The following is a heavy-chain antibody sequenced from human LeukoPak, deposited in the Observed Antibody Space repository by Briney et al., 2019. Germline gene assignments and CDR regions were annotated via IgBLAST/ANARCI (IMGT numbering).Heavy chain of an antibody. CDR2: MSGSRNYI. J-gene: IGHJ6*03. V-gene: IGHV3-11*06. D-gene: IGHD3-10*01. Sequence: SGGSLRLSCAASGFTFSDYNMRWIRQAPGKGLEWVSSMSGSRNYIYYADSVRGRFTISRDNAKNSLYLQMDSLRAEDTAVYYCAREFLITTMVRGSTFYYYYMDVWGKGTTVTVSS. CDR1: GFTFSDYN. CDR3: AREFLITTMVRGSTFYYYYMDV.